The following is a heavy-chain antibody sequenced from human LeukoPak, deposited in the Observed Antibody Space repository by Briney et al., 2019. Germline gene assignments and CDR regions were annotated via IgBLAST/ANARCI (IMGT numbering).Heavy chain of an antibody. Sequence: SETLSLTCTVSGDSMRSYYWTWIRQPPGKGLEWIGYIYYTGSTNYSPSLKSRVTISVDTSKNHYSLKLSSVTAADTAVYYCARGRGLEPPDYWGPGTLVTVSS. CDR2: IYYTGST. D-gene: IGHD1-14*01. CDR1: GDSMRSYY. CDR3: ARGRGLEPPDY. J-gene: IGHJ4*02. V-gene: IGHV4-59*01.